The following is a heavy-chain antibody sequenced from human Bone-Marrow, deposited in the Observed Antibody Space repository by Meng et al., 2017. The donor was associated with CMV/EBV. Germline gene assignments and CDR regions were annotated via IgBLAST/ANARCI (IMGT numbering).Heavy chain of an antibody. CDR3: AKASYYDFWSGYYSFDY. Sequence: GGSLRLSCAASGFTFSSYEMNWVRQAPGKGLEWVSSITNSGRHTPYADSVKGRFTISRDNSKNTLYLQMNSLRAEDTAVYYCAKASYYDFWSGYYSFDYWGQGTLVTVSS. D-gene: IGHD3-3*01. CDR2: ITNSGRHT. V-gene: IGHV3-23*01. CDR1: GFTFSSYE. J-gene: IGHJ4*02.